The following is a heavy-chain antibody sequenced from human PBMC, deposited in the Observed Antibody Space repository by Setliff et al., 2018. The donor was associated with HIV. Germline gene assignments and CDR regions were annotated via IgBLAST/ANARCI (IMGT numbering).Heavy chain of an antibody. CDR1: GGSISSHY. V-gene: IGHV4-59*11. Sequence: PSETLSLTCTVSGGSISSHYWNWIRQPPGKGLEWIGYIYNSGTTNYNPSLRSRVATSVDTSKNQFSLKLSSVTAVDTAVYFCARGGSAMVPGRNYWYFDLWGRGTLVTAPQ. D-gene: IGHD5-18*01. CDR3: ARGGSAMVPGRNYWYFDL. CDR2: IYNSGTT. J-gene: IGHJ2*01.